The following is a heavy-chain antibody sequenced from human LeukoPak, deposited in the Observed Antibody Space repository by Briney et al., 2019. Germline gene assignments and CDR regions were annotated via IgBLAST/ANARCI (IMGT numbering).Heavy chain of an antibody. CDR3: ARDFAAYGSGIFQH. D-gene: IGHD6-19*01. J-gene: IGHJ1*01. CDR2: IWYDGSDN. Sequence: PGRSLRLSCEASGFPFSSHGVHWVRQAPGKGLEWVAFIWYDGSDNYYAESVKGRFTISRDNSKNTLYLQMNSLRAEDTAAYYCARDFAAYGSGIFQHWGQGTLVTVSS. CDR1: GFPFSSHG. V-gene: IGHV3-33*01.